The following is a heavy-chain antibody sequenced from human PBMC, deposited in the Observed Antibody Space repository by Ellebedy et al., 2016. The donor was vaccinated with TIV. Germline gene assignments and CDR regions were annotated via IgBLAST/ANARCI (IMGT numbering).Heavy chain of an antibody. CDR1: GYPFTSYY. CDR3: ARGVYYGRSDY. D-gene: IGHD4-17*01. CDR2: INPSGGNT. J-gene: IGHJ4*02. Sequence: AASVQVSCKASGYPFTSYYMNWVRQAPGPGLEWMGMINPSGGNTNYAQKFQGRVTMTRDASTSTVYMELSSLRSEDTAVYYCARGVYYGRSDYWGQGTQVTVSS. V-gene: IGHV1-46*01.